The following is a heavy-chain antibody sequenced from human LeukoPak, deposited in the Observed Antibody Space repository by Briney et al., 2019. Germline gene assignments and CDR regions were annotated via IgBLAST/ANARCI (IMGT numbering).Heavy chain of an antibody. J-gene: IGHJ4*02. CDR3: ATERIRDGYNF. Sequence: RASVKVSCKASGYTFTGYHMHWVRQAPGQGLEWMGWINPNSGGTNYAQKFQGRVTMTRDTSIRTVYMELSRLRSDDTAVYYCATERIRDGYNFWGQGTLVTVSS. V-gene: IGHV1-2*02. D-gene: IGHD5-24*01. CDR2: INPNSGGT. CDR1: GYTFTGYH.